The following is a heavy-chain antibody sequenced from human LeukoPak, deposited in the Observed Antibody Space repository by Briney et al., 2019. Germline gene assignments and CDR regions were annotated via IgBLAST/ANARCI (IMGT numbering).Heavy chain of an antibody. CDR1: GYTFTSYD. CDR3: ARGWLGGTGMPPDY. Sequence: ASVKVSCKASGYTFTSYDINWVRQATGQGLEWMGWMNPNSGNTGYAQKFQGRVTMTRNTSISTAYMELSSLRSEDTAVCYCARGWLGGTGMPPDYWGQGTLVTVSS. D-gene: IGHD5-18*01. J-gene: IGHJ4*02. V-gene: IGHV1-8*01. CDR2: MNPNSGNT.